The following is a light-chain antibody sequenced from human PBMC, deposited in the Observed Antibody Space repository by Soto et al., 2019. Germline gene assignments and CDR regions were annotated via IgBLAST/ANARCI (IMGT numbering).Light chain of an antibody. CDR1: QGISSY. J-gene: IGKJ5*01. CDR3: QQSSKITRT. Sequence: AIRKTQSHSPFSDSIGESVKVSLRASQGISSYLAWYQKKLGKAPKLRSDAAYTLQSGVQSRCIGGGAGTDFTRTSSSLKPEACATYYGQQSSKITRTVGQGTRVEIK. CDR2: AAY. V-gene: IGKV1-8*01.